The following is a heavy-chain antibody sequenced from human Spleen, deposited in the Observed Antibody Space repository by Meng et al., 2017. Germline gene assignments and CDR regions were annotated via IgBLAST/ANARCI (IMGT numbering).Heavy chain of an antibody. CDR3: AKGATIYVGAPIDY. Sequence: GESLKISCGASGFTFSSYAMTWVRQAPGKGLEWVSTISDTSGTTIYADSVKGRFTISRDNSKNTIYLQMNSLRAEDTATYYCAKGATIYVGAPIDYWGQGSLVTVSS. D-gene: IGHD5/OR15-5a*01. CDR2: ISDTSGTT. CDR1: GFTFSSYA. V-gene: IGHV3-23*01. J-gene: IGHJ4*02.